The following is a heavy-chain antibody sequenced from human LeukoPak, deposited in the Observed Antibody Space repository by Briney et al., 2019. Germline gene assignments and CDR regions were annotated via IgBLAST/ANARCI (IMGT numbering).Heavy chain of an antibody. D-gene: IGHD3-22*01. CDR3: ARDGPEGFYYDSSGYYGY. J-gene: IGHJ4*02. CDR1: GFTFSSYG. Sequence: GGSLRPSCAASGFTFSSYGMHWVRQAPGKGLEWVAVIWYDGSNKYYADSVKGRFTISRDNSKNTLYLQMNSLRAEDTAVYYCARDGPEGFYYDSSGYYGYWGQGTLVTVSS. V-gene: IGHV3-33*01. CDR2: IWYDGSNK.